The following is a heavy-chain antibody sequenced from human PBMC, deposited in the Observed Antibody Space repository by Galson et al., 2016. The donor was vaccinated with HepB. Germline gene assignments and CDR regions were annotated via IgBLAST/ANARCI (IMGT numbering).Heavy chain of an antibody. CDR1: GFTFSIYA. D-gene: IGHD3-3*01. Sequence: SLRLSCAASGFTFSIYAMSWVRQAPGKGLEWVSTISGSGSSTYYADSVKGRFTISRDNSKNTLYLLMNSLRAEDTALYYCSKSIFGVVADAFDIWGQGTMVTVSS. J-gene: IGHJ3*02. V-gene: IGHV3-23*01. CDR2: ISGSGSST. CDR3: SKSIFGVVADAFDI.